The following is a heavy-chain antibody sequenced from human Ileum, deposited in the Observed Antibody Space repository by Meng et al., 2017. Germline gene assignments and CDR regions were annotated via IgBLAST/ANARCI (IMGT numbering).Heavy chain of an antibody. Sequence: QVQRKESGPGLVKPSGTLSLPCAVSGGSINSYVWWSWVRQAPGKGLEWIGEIYPGGSINYNPSLKSRVTISADTSKNQFSLSLDSVTAADTAVYYCVRNDYCSGGTCYPHFDYWGQGTLVTVSS. D-gene: IGHD2-15*01. CDR2: IYPGGSI. V-gene: IGHV4-4*02. CDR1: GGSINSYVW. J-gene: IGHJ4*02. CDR3: VRNDYCSGGTCYPHFDY.